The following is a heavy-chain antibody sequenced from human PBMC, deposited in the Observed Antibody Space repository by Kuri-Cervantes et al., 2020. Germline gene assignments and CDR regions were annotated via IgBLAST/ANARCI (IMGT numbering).Heavy chain of an antibody. V-gene: IGHV1-2*02. J-gene: IGHJ3*02. D-gene: IGHD3-10*01. CDR2: INPNSGGT. CDR3: ARDQYYYGSGSYYSYDAFDI. Sequence: ASAKVSCKDSGDTFTGYYMHWVRQAPGQGLEWMGWINPNSGGTNYAQKFQGRVTMTRDTSISTAYMELSRLRSDDTAVYYCARDQYYYGSGSYYSYDAFDIWGQGTMVTVSS. CDR1: GDTFTGYY.